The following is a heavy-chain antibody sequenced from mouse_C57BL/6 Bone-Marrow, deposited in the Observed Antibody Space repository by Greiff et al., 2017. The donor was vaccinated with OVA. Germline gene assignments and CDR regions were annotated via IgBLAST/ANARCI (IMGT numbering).Heavy chain of an antibody. J-gene: IGHJ4*01. CDR1: GYTFTSYG. V-gene: IGHV1-81*01. Sequence: QVQLKQSGAELARPGASVKLSCKASGYTFTSYGISWVKQRTGQGLEWIGEIYPRSGNTYYNEKFKGKATLTADTSSSTAYMELRSLTSADSAVDVCARRYYGSSYDAMDYWGQGTSVTVSS. CDR2: IYPRSGNT. CDR3: ARRYYGSSYDAMDY. D-gene: IGHD1-1*01.